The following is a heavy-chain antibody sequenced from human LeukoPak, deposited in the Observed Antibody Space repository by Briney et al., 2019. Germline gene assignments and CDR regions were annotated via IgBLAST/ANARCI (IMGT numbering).Heavy chain of an antibody. CDR3: ARERKYGDAGVDY. J-gene: IGHJ4*02. CDR2: ISYDGSNK. Sequence: GGSLRLSCAASGFTFSSFGMHWVRQAPGKGLEWVAVISYDGSNKYYADSVKGRFTISRDNSKNTLYLQMNSLRAEDTAVYYCARERKYGDAGVDYWGQGTLVTVSS. V-gene: IGHV3-30*19. CDR1: GFTFSSFG. D-gene: IGHD7-27*01.